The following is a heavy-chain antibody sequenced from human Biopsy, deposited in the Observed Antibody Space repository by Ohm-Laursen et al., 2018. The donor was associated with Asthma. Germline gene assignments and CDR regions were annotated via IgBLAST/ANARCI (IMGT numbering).Heavy chain of an antibody. CDR1: GFRLGDYG. J-gene: IGHJ6*02. V-gene: IGHV3-30*18. Sequence: SLRLSCTAPGFRLGDYGMHWVRQAPGKGLEWVALLSYDGREKYSSDSVKGRFTISRDKSKNMLFLQMNSPRVEDTAIYYCAKDRDLTHLGDFYYYAMDEWGQGTTVTVSS. D-gene: IGHD3-16*01. CDR2: LSYDGREK. CDR3: AKDRDLTHLGDFYYYAMDE.